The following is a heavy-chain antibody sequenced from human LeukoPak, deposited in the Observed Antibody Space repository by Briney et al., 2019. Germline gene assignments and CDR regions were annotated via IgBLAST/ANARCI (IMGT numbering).Heavy chain of an antibody. J-gene: IGHJ3*02. CDR2: IKTDGSEK. D-gene: IGHD6-13*01. V-gene: IGHV3-7*03. CDR1: GFTFSNYW. CDR3: ATSSLYSSSWYGDAFDI. Sequence: GGSLRLSCEGSGFTFSNYWMGWVRQAPGKGLQWVANIKTDGSEKYYVDSVKGRFTISRDNAKNSLYLQMNSLRAEDTAVYYCATSSLYSSSWYGDAFDIWGQGTMVTVSS.